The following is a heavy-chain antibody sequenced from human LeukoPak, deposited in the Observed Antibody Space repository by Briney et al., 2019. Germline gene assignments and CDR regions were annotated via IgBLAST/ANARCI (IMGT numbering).Heavy chain of an antibody. Sequence: GGSLRLSCAASGFTLRGYGMHWVRQAPGKGLEWVAFIRYDGSDKSYADSVKGRFTISRDNSENTPYLQINSLRVEDTAVYYCAKDTPTTGYHLDSWGQGTLVTVSS. CDR3: AKDTPTTGYHLDS. V-gene: IGHV3-30*02. CDR2: IRYDGSDK. J-gene: IGHJ4*02. D-gene: IGHD1-1*01. CDR1: GFTLRGYG.